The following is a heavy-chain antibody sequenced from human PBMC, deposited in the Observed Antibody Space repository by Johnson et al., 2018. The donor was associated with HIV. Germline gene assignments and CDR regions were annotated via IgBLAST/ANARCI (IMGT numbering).Heavy chain of an antibody. D-gene: IGHD3-16*02. CDR2: ISASGSTS. CDR3: ARGDRYHAFDI. V-gene: IGHV3-48*01. CDR1: GFTFSSYD. Sequence: EVQLVESGGGLVQPGGSLRLSCAASGFTFSSYDMHWVRQAPGKGLEWVSYISASGSTSRYADSVKGRFTISRDTYGSMYLQMNSLRAGDTAVYYCARGDRYHAFDIWGQGTMVTVSS. J-gene: IGHJ3*02.